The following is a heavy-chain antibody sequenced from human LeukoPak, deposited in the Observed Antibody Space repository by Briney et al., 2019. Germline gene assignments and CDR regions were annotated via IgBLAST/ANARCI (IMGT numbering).Heavy chain of an antibody. D-gene: IGHD3-10*01. CDR3: ARGELLWFN. J-gene: IGHJ4*02. CDR1: GGSISSYY. CDR2: IYYSGST. Sequence: SETLSLTCTVSGGSISSYYWSCIRQPPGKGLEWIGYIYYSGSTNYNPSLKSRVTISVDTSKNQFSLKLSSVTAADTAVYYCARGELLWFNWGQGTLVTVSS. V-gene: IGHV4-59*01.